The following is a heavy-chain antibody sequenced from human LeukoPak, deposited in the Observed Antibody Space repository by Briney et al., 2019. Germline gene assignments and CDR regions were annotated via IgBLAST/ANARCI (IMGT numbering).Heavy chain of an antibody. CDR2: INPSGGST. CDR3: PRASSSWNALDN. J-gene: IGHJ4*02. CDR1: GYTFTSYY. V-gene: IGHV1-46*01. Sequence: GASVKVSCKASGYTFTSYYMHWVRQAPGQGLEWMGIINPSGGSTSYAQNFQGRVTMTRDTSTSTVNMELSSLRSEDTALYYCPRASSSWNALDNGGQGTRVTVS. D-gene: IGHD6-13*01.